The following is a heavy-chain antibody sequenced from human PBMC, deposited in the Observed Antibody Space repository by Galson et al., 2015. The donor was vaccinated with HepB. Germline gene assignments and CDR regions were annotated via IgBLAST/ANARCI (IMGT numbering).Heavy chain of an antibody. V-gene: IGHV4-39*07. J-gene: IGHJ4*02. CDR2: IFYSGST. D-gene: IGHD1-26*01. CDR3: ARVSGRLIVGATHFDY. CDR1: GGSISGSSYY. Sequence: ETLSLTCTVSGGSISGSSYYWGWIRQPPGKGLEWIGSIFYSGSTHYNPSLKSRLSILIDTSKNQFSLKLNSVTAADTAVYYCARVSGRLIVGATHFDYWGQGTLVTVSS.